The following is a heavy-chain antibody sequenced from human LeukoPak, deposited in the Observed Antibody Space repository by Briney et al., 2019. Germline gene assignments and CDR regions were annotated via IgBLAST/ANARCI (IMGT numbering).Heavy chain of an antibody. D-gene: IGHD3-22*01. V-gene: IGHV3-66*01. J-gene: IGHJ4*02. CDR1: GFTVSSNY. CDR2: IYSGGST. Sequence: GGSLRLSCAASGFTVSSNYMSWVRQAPGKGLEWVSVIYSGGSTYYADSVKGRFTISRDNSKNTLYLQMNSLRAEDTAVYYCARDHYYDSSGYPYYWGQGTLVTVSS. CDR3: ARDHYYDSSGYPYY.